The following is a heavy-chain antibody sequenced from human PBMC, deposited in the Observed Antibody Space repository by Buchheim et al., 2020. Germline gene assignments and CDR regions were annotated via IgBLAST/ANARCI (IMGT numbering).Heavy chain of an antibody. CDR3: ARDRNNWNYGYYAMDV. D-gene: IGHD1-20*01. V-gene: IGHV3-11*01. CDR2: ISSRDNTI. CDR1: GFSFSDYY. Sequence: QVQLVESGGGLVKPGGSLRLSCAASGFSFSDYYMSWVRQAPGKGLEWLSFISSRDNTIRYADSVKGRFTISRDNAKNSLYLQMDRLRVEDTAVYYCARDRNNWNYGYYAMDVWGQGTT. J-gene: IGHJ6*02.